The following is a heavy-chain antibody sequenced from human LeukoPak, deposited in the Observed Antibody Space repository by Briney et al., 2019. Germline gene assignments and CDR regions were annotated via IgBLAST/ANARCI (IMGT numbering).Heavy chain of an antibody. V-gene: IGHV3-30-3*01. CDR2: ISYDGSNK. Sequence: PGGSLRLSCAASGFTFSSYAMHWVRQAPGKGLEWVAVISYDGSNKYYADSVKGRFTISRDNSKNTLYLQMNSLRAEDTAVYYCAKAEAAAGLYDAFDIWGQGTMVTVSS. D-gene: IGHD6-13*01. CDR1: GFTFSSYA. CDR3: AKAEAAAGLYDAFDI. J-gene: IGHJ3*02.